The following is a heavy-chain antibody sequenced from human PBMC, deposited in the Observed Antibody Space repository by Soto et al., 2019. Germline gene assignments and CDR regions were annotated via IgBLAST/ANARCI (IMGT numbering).Heavy chain of an antibody. J-gene: IGHJ4*02. Sequence: PSENLFLTCAASGASISSGGYSWSGIRQPPVKGLGRIGYIYPSGSTYYNPSLKSRATISVDRSKNQFSLKLSSVTAADTAVYYCARGRGNYYDRSGYLPGYYFDYWGQGTLVTVSS. CDR1: GASISSGGYS. CDR2: IYPSGST. CDR3: ARGRGNYYDRSGYLPGYYFDY. D-gene: IGHD3-22*01. V-gene: IGHV4-30-2*01.